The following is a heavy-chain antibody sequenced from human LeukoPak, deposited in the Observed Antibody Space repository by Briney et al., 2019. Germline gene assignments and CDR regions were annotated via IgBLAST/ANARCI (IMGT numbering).Heavy chain of an antibody. CDR2: IKRDGSET. Sequence: GGSLRLSCAASGFTFSHYWMTWVRQAPGKGLEWVANIKRDGSETYYVDSVKGRFTISRDNAKNSLYLQMNSLRAEDTAVYYCARDIRGYSYGRVQAFDIWGQGTMVTVSS. V-gene: IGHV3-7*01. J-gene: IGHJ3*02. CDR1: GFTFSHYW. D-gene: IGHD5-18*01. CDR3: ARDIRGYSYGRVQAFDI.